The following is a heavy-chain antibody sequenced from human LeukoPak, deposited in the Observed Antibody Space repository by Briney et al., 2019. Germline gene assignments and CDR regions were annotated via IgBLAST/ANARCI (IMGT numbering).Heavy chain of an antibody. CDR1: GFTFSDHY. CDR3: ARVRLSSGYLIGPRTYAYYFDY. Sequence: GGSLRLSCAASGFTFSDHYIDWVRQAPGKGLEWVSSIKGRFTISRDNAKNSLYLQMSSLRAEDTAVYYCARVRLSSGYLIGPRTYAYYFDYWGQGTLVTVSS. J-gene: IGHJ4*02. D-gene: IGHD3-22*01. V-gene: IGHV3-69-1*01.